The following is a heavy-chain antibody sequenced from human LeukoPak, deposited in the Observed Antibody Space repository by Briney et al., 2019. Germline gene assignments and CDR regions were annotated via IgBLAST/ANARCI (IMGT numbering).Heavy chain of an antibody. V-gene: IGHV1-2*02. CDR2: INPNSGGT. Sequence: ASVKISCKASGYTFIDYYIHWVRQAPGQGLEWMGWINPNSGGTNSAQKFQGRVTMTRDTSISTAYMELSGLRSDDTAVYYYAREAFTTVTSATDAFDIWGQGTMVTVSS. D-gene: IGHD4-17*01. CDR3: AREAFTTVTSATDAFDI. CDR1: GYTFIDYY. J-gene: IGHJ3*02.